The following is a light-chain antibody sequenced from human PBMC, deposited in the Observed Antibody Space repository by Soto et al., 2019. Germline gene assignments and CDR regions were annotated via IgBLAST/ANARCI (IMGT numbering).Light chain of an antibody. Sequence: EIVLTQSPATLSLSPGERATLFCRASETVGTYLAWYQQKPGLAPRLLISDASNRAAGIPARFSGSGSGTDFTLNLSSLEPEDSAVYYCQQRNNWPKITFGQGTRLEIK. CDR2: DAS. V-gene: IGKV3-11*01. CDR3: QQRNNWPKIT. J-gene: IGKJ5*01. CDR1: ETVGTY.